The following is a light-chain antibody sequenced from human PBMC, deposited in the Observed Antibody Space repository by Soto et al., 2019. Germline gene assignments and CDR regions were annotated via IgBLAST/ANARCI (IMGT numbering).Light chain of an antibody. J-gene: IGKJ5*01. CDR1: QSVSSY. V-gene: IGKV3-11*01. CDR2: DAS. CDR3: QQRSNWPST. Sequence: EIVLTQSPATLSLSPGERATLSCRASQSVSSYLAWYQQKPGQAPRLLIYDASNRATGIPARFSGSGSGTDFHLHISSLEPEDFAVYYCQQRSNWPSTFGQGTRLEIK.